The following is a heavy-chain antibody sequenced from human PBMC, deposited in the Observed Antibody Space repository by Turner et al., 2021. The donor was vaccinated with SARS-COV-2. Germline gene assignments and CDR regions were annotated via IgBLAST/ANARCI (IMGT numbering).Heavy chain of an antibody. V-gene: IGHV3-21*01. J-gene: IGHJ6*02. Sequence: EVQLVESGGGLVKPGGSLRLSCAASGFTFSSYSMNWVRQAPGKGLEWVASISSRSSYIYDADSVKGRFTISRDNAKNSLYLQMNSLRAEDTAVYYCARVRPLSYGFLEWFYYYGMDVWGQGTTVTVSS. CDR1: GFTFSSYS. CDR3: ARVRPLSYGFLEWFYYYGMDV. D-gene: IGHD3-3*01. CDR2: ISSRSSYI.